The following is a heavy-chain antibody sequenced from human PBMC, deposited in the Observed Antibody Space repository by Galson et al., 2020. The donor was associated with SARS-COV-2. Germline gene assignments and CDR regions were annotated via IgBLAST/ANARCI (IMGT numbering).Heavy chain of an antibody. D-gene: IGHD3-10*01. J-gene: IGHJ6*03. CDR1: GGTFSSYA. V-gene: IGHV1-69*10. CDR3: AGEGVHHTGSYYYMDV. Sequence: SVKVSCKPSGGTFSSYAISWVRQAPGQGLEWMGGIIPLPGIVNYAQKFQGRVTITADRSTTTVFMDLISLRSEDSAIYYCAGEGVHHTGSYYYMDVWGNGTTVTVSS. CDR2: IIPLPGIV.